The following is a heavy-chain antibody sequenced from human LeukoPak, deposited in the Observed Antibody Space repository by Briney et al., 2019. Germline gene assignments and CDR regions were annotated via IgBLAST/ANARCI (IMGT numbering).Heavy chain of an antibody. Sequence: GGSLRLSCAASGFTFSNAWMSWVRQAPGKGLEWVGRIKSRTDGGTTDYAAPVKGRFTISRDDSKNTLYLQMNSLKTEDTAVYYCSTDLRWELTFVTWGQGTLVTVSS. D-gene: IGHD1-26*01. CDR3: STDLRWELTFVT. CDR2: IKSRTDGGTT. J-gene: IGHJ5*02. V-gene: IGHV3-15*01. CDR1: GFTFSNAW.